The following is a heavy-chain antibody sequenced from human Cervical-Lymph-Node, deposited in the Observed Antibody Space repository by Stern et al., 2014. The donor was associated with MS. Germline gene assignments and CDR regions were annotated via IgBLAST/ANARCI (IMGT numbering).Heavy chain of an antibody. D-gene: IGHD5-24*01. CDR1: GGTFSSYT. V-gene: IGHV1-69*09. CDR3: ARDPGEMATIHPFDY. J-gene: IGHJ4*02. Sequence: VQLVESGAEVKKPGSSGKVSCKASGGTFSSYTISWVRQAPGQGLEWMGRIIPILGIANYAQKFQGRVTIPADKSTSTAYMELSSLRSEDTAVYYCARDPGEMATIHPFDYWGQGTLVTVSS. CDR2: IIPILGIA.